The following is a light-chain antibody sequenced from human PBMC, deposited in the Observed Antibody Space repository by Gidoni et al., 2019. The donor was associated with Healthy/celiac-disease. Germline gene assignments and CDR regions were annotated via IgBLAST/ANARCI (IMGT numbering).Light chain of an antibody. CDR2: DAS. CDR3: QQRSNWRRIT. J-gene: IGKJ5*01. CDR1: QSVSSY. Sequence: EIVLTQSPATLSLSPGERATLSCRASQSVSSYLAWYQQKPGQAPRLLIHDASNRATGIPARFSGSGSGTDFTLTSSSLEPEDFAVYYCQQRSNWRRITFGQGTRLEIK. V-gene: IGKV3-11*01.